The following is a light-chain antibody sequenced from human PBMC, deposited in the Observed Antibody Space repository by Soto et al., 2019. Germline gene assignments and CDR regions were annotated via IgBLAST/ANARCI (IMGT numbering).Light chain of an antibody. Sequence: EIVMTQSPATLSVSPGEGVTLSCRASQSIIDNLAWYQQKPGQTPRLLIYDVYSRASGIPARFSGSSSGTDYTLTISSLQSEHSAVYYCQQYFDWSLTFGGGTNVEI. CDR1: QSIIDN. CDR3: QQYFDWSLT. V-gene: IGKV3-15*01. CDR2: DVY. J-gene: IGKJ4*01.